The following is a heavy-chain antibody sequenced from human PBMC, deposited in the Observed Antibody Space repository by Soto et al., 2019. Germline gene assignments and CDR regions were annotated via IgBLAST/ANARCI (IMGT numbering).Heavy chain of an antibody. Sequence: QVVLLQSGAEVKEPGSSVRVSCQVSGSTFNNFAFSWVRQAPGHGPEWMGGIVVDSNTAEYSQRFQDRVTITSDTSTDTLYMELGSLRLEDTAVYYCARAIKRWEVNYYVDFWGQGALVTVSS. V-gene: IGHV1-69*06. CDR2: IVVDSNTA. CDR3: ARAIKRWEVNYYVDF. J-gene: IGHJ4*02. D-gene: IGHD1-26*01. CDR1: GSTFNNFA.